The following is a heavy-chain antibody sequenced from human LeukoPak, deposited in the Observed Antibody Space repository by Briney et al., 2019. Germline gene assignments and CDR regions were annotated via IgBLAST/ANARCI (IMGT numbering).Heavy chain of an antibody. Sequence: PGGSLRLSCAASGFTVSSYYMSWVRQAPGKGLEWVSVIYSGGSTYYADSVKGRFTISRDNSKNTLYLQMNSLRAEDTAVYYCARDHANYYDSSGYSWGQGTLVTVSS. CDR2: IYSGGST. CDR1: GFTVSSYY. V-gene: IGHV3-66*01. CDR3: ARDHANYYDSSGYS. D-gene: IGHD3-22*01. J-gene: IGHJ5*02.